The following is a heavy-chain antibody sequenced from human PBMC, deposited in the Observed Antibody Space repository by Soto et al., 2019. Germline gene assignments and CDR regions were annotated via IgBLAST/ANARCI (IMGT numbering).Heavy chain of an antibody. V-gene: IGHV2-5*02. CDR2: IYWDDDK. J-gene: IGHJ4*02. CDR3: AHIVVAGLGYYFDY. D-gene: IGHD6-19*01. Sequence: QITLKESGPTLVKPTQTLTLTCTFSGFSLSSTRMAVGWIRQPPGKALEWLALIYWDDDKRYSPFLKSRLTLTKHTTKNQVVLTMSNRDPVDTARYYCAHIVVAGLGYYFDYWGQGTLVTVSS. CDR1: GFSLSSTRMA.